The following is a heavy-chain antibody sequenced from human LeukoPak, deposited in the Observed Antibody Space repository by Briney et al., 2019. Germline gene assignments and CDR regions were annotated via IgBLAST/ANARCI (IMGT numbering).Heavy chain of an antibody. Sequence: PGGSLRLSCAASGFTFSSYAMNWVRQAPGKGLEWVSYISSSGSSIYYADSVKGRFTISRDNAKNSLYLQMNSLRAEDTAVYYCARVGAYYYDSSDDYWGQGTLVTVSS. D-gene: IGHD3-22*01. CDR2: ISSSGSSI. J-gene: IGHJ4*02. V-gene: IGHV3-48*03. CDR1: GFTFSSYA. CDR3: ARVGAYYYDSSDDY.